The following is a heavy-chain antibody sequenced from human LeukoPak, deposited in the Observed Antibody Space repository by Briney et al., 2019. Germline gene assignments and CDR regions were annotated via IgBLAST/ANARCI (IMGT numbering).Heavy chain of an antibody. V-gene: IGHV1-46*03. CDR3: ASRAVAGLGTRDYYYMDV. Sequence: GASVKVSFKASGYTFTSYYMHWVRQAPGQGLEWMGIINPSGGSTSYAQKFQGRVTMTRDTSTSTVYMELSSLRSEDTAVYYCASRAVAGLGTRDYYYMDVWGKGTTVTVSS. CDR1: GYTFTSYY. D-gene: IGHD6-19*01. CDR2: INPSGGST. J-gene: IGHJ6*03.